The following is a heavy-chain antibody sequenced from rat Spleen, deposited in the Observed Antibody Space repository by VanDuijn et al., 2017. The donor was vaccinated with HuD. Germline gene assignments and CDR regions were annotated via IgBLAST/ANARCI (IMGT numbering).Heavy chain of an antibody. J-gene: IGHJ3*01. CDR3: ARGYYVAFAY. D-gene: IGHD1-12*01. Sequence: EVHLQESGPGLVKPSQSLSLTCSVTGYSITTAYRWNWIRKFPGSKLEWMGHINSAGNTNYNPSHKSRISLTRDTSKNQFFLQVDSVTTEDTATYYCARGYYVAFAYWGQGTLVTLSS. CDR2: INSAGNT. V-gene: IGHV3-3*01. CDR1: GYSITTAYR.